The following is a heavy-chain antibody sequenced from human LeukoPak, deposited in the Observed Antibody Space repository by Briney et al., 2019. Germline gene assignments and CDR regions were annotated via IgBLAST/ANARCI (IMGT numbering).Heavy chain of an antibody. Sequence: PGGSLRLSCAASGFTFSSYSMNWVRQAPGKGLEWVSSISSSSSYIYYADSVKGRFTISRDNAKNSLYLQMNSLRAEDTAVYYCARDQIYYYDSRQYRGQGTLVTVSS. D-gene: IGHD3-22*01. CDR1: GFTFSSYS. J-gene: IGHJ4*02. CDR3: ARDQIYYYDSRQY. CDR2: ISSSSSYI. V-gene: IGHV3-21*01.